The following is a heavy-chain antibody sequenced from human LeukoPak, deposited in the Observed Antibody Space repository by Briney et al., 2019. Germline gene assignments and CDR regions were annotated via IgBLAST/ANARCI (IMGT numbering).Heavy chain of an antibody. CDR1: GYSISSGYY. V-gene: IGHV4-38-2*02. D-gene: IGHD6-13*01. CDR3: ARGLQGGIAAAGAPDY. CDR2: IYHSGST. J-gene: IGHJ4*02. Sequence: SETLSLTCTVSGYSISSGYYWGWIRQPPGKGLEWIGSIYHSGSTYYNPSLKSRVTISVDTSKNQFSLKLSSVTAADTAVYYCARGLQGGIAAAGAPDYWDQGTLVTVSS.